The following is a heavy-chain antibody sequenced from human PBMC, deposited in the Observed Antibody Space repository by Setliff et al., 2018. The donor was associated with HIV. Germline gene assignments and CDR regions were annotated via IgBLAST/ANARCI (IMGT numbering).Heavy chain of an antibody. D-gene: IGHD3-22*01. V-gene: IGHV4-38-2*01. CDR1: AYSISSGYY. CDR2: IYHSGST. CDR3: ARQWRDQYNSGLSTEYFQH. J-gene: IGHJ1*01. Sequence: SETLSLTCAVSAYSISSGYYWGWIRQPPGKGLEWIGRIYHSGSTYYNPSLMSRVTISVNTSKNPFSLKLRSVTAADTAVYYCARQWRDQYNSGLSTEYFQHWGLGTLVTVSS.